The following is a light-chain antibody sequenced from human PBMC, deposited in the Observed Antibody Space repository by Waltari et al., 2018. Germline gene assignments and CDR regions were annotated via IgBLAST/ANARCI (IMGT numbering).Light chain of an antibody. CDR1: QRVSSN. CDR3: QHRSNWPLT. J-gene: IGKJ4*01. CDR2: DAS. Sequence: EIVLTQSPATLSLSPVERATLSCRASQRVSSNLAWYQQKPGQAPRLLIYDASNRATGIPARFSGSGSGTDFTLTISSLEPEDFALYYCQHRSNWPLTFGGGTKVEIK. V-gene: IGKV3-11*01.